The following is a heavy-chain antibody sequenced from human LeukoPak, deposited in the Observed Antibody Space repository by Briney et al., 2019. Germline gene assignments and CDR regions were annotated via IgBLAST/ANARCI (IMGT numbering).Heavy chain of an antibody. J-gene: IGHJ4*02. V-gene: IGHV4-30-2*03. CDR1: GGSISSGGYC. D-gene: IGHD3-10*01. Sequence: PSQTLSLTCTVSGGSISSGGYCWSWIRQPPGKGLEWLGNINYSGNTYHNPSLKSRVTISVDTSKNQFSLKLSSVTAADTAVYYCAKDTWLAYWGQGTLVTVSS. CDR3: AKDTWLAY. CDR2: INYSGNT.